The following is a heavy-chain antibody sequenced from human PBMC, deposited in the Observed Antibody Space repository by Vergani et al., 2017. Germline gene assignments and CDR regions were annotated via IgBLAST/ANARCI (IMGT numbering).Heavy chain of an antibody. CDR1: GFTFDDYA. CDR3: AKVGEYCSSTSCYRSLYYYYMDV. D-gene: IGHD2-2*01. Sequence: EVQLVESGGGVVQPGGSLRLSCAASGFTFDDYAMHWVRQAPGKGLEWVSLIRGVGGSTYYADSVKGRFTISRDNSKNSLYLQMNSLRTADTALYYCAKVGEYCSSTSCYRSLYYYYMDVWGKGTTVTVSS. V-gene: IGHV3-43*02. CDR2: IRGVGGST. J-gene: IGHJ6*03.